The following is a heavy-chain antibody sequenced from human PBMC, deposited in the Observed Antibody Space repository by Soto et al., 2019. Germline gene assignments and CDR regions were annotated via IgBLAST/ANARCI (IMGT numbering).Heavy chain of an antibody. CDR2: ISAYNGNT. D-gene: IGHD3-10*01. CDR3: ARDGSGSVNYYYYYMDV. V-gene: IGHV1-18*01. Sequence: GASVKVSCKASGYTFTSYGISWVRQAPGQGLEWMGWISAYNGNTNYAQKLQGRATMTTDTSTSTAYMEVRSLGSDDTAVYYCARDGSGSVNYYYYYMDVWGKGTTVTVSS. CDR1: GYTFTSYG. J-gene: IGHJ6*03.